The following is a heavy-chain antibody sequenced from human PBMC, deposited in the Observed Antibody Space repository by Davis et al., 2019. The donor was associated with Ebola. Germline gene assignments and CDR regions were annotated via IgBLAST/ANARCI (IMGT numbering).Heavy chain of an antibody. V-gene: IGHV1-8*02. Sequence: AASVKVSCKASGYTFTVYYMHWVRQAPGQGLEWMGWMNPNSGNTGYAQKFQGRVTMTRDTSISTAYMELSSLRSEDTAVYYCVRVPGRGYSGYDPVDYWGQGTLVTVSS. CDR3: VRVPGRGYSGYDPVDY. D-gene: IGHD5-12*01. CDR2: MNPNSGNT. CDR1: GYTFTVYY. J-gene: IGHJ4*02.